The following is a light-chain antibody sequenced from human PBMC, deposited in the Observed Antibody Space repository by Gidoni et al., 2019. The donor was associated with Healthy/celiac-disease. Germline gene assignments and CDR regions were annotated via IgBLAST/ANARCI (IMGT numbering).Light chain of an antibody. CDR1: QSISSY. CDR3: QQSYSTPLT. J-gene: IGKJ4*01. Sequence: DIQMTQSPSSLSASVGDRVTITCRASQSISSYLNWYQQKPGKAPKLLIYAASSLQSGVPSRFSGSGSGTDFTRTISSLQPEDFATYYCQQSYSTPLTFGRGTKVEIK. V-gene: IGKV1-39*01. CDR2: AAS.